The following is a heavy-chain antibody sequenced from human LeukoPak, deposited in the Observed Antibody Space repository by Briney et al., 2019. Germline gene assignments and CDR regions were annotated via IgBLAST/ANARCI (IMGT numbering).Heavy chain of an antibody. J-gene: IGHJ3*02. CDR3: AGRRYCSGGSCHEGAFDI. Sequence: SETLSLTCTVSGGSISSYYWSWIRQPPGKGLEWVGYIYYSGNTNYNPSLKRRVTISVDTSKNQFSLKLSSVTAADTAVYYCAGRRYCSGGSCHEGAFDIWGQGTMVTVSS. D-gene: IGHD2-15*01. V-gene: IGHV4-59*01. CDR2: IYYSGNT. CDR1: GGSISSYY.